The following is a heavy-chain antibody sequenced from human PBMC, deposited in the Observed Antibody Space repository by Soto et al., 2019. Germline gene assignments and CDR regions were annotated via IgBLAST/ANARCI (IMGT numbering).Heavy chain of an antibody. CDR2: IIPIFGTA. D-gene: IGHD3-10*01. CDR1: GGTFSSYA. V-gene: IGHV1-69*13. J-gene: IGHJ4*02. Sequence: ASVKVSCKASGGTFSSYAISWVRQAPGQGLEWMGGIIPIFGTANYAQKFQGRVTITADESTSTAYMELSSLRSEDTAVYYCARDYKSGYYYGSGSYYNGVIGYWGQVTLVTVAS. CDR3: ARDYKSGYYYGSGSYYNGVIGY.